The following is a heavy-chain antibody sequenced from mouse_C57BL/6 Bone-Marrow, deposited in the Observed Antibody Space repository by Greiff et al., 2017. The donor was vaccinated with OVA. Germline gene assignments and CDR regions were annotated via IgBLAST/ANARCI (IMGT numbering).Heavy chain of an antibody. CDR2: IYIGNGYT. V-gene: IGHV1-58*01. Sequence: EVQLQESGAELVRPGSSVKMSCKTSGYTFTSYGINWVKQRPGQGLEWIGYIYIGNGYTEYNEKFTGKATLTSDTSSSTAYMQLSSLTCEDSAIHSGAREDYYCSSHWYFDVGGTGTTVTVSS. D-gene: IGHD1-1*01. CDR3: AREDYYCSSHWYFDV. J-gene: IGHJ1*03. CDR1: GYTFTSYG.